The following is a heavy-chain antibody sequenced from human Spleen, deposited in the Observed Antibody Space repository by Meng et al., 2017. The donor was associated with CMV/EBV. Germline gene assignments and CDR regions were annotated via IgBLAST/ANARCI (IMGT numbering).Heavy chain of an antibody. D-gene: IGHD6-19*01. V-gene: IGHV3-21*01. CDR1: GFTPSYYN. CDR3: ARPREYSSGWDFDY. CDR2: ISSTSSYI. J-gene: IGHJ4*02. Sequence: SGFTPSYYNINWVRQAPGKGLEWVSSISSTSSYIYYADSVKGRFTISRDNAKNSLYLQMNSLRAEDTAVYYCARPREYSSGWDFDYWGQGTLVTVSS.